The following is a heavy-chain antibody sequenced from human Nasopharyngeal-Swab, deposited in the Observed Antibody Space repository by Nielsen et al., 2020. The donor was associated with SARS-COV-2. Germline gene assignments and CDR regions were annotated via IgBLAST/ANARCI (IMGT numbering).Heavy chain of an antibody. CDR1: GYSISSGYY. Sequence: GSLRLSCAVSGYSISSGYYWGWIRQPPGQGLEWIGSIYHSGSTYYNPSLKSRVTISVDTSKNQFSLKLSSVTAADTAVYYCARLGRSMIVVVIRPGYFDLWGRGTLVTVSS. J-gene: IGHJ2*01. V-gene: IGHV4-38-2*01. D-gene: IGHD3-22*01. CDR2: IYHSGST. CDR3: ARLGRSMIVVVIRPGYFDL.